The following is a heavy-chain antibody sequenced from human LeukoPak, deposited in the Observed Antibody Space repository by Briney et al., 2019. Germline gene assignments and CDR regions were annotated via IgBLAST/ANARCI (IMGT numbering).Heavy chain of an antibody. CDR1: GGSISSYY. CDR3: ARHKASSSWSHFDS. D-gene: IGHD6-13*01. V-gene: IGHV4-59*08. CDR2: IYYSGST. Sequence: PSETLSLTCTVSGGSISSYYWSWIRQPPGKGLEWIGCIYYSGSTNYNPSLKSRVTISVDTSKNQFSLKLSSVTAADTAVYYCARHKASSSWSHFDSWGQGTLVTVSS. J-gene: IGHJ4*02.